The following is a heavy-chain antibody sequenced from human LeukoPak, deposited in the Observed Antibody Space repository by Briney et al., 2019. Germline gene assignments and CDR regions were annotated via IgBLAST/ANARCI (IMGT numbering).Heavy chain of an antibody. CDR2: IYSGGST. Sequence: LTGGSLRLSCAASGFTVSSNYMTWVRQAPGKGLEWISLIYSGGSTYYADSVKGRFTISRDNSKNTLYLQMGSLRAEDMAVYYCARYELGAFDIWGQGTMVTVSS. CDR1: GFTVSSNY. V-gene: IGHV3-53*05. CDR3: ARYELGAFDI. J-gene: IGHJ3*02. D-gene: IGHD3-10*01.